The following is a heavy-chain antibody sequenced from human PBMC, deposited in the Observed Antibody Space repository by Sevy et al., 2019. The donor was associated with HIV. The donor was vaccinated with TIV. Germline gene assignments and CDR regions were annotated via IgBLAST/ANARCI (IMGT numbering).Heavy chain of an antibody. J-gene: IGHJ6*02. D-gene: IGHD4-17*01. CDR2: INPNSGGT. CDR1: GYTFTGYY. V-gene: IGHV1-2*02. CDR3: ARDQKDPEDYGGKERVISTTEYYYGMDV. Sequence: ASVKVSCKASGYTFTGYYMHWVRQAPGQGLEWMGWINPNSGGTNYAQKFQGRVTMTRDTSISTAYMELSRLRSDDTAVYYCARDQKDPEDYGGKERVISTTEYYYGMDVWGQGTTVTVSS.